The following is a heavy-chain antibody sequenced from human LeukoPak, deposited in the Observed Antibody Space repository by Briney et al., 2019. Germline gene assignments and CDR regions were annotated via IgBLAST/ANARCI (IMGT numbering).Heavy chain of an antibody. D-gene: IGHD3-16*01. CDR2: IYYTGST. Sequence: PSETLSITCTVSGGSINSYYWSWIRQPPGKGLEWIGYIYYTGSTNYNPSLKSRVSISVDTSKNQFSLKLSSVTAADTAVYYCARGWGYFDYWGQGTLVTVSS. J-gene: IGHJ4*02. CDR3: ARGWGYFDY. CDR1: GGSINSYY. V-gene: IGHV4-59*01.